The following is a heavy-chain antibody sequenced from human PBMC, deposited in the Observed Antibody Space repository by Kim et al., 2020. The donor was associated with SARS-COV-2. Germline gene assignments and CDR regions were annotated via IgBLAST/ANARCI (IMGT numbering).Heavy chain of an antibody. J-gene: IGHJ4*02. Sequence: YANPVKGRFTISRDNSKNTLYLQMNSLRAEDTAVYYCAKAGGSGSYGLDYWGQGTLVTVSS. CDR3: AKAGGSGSYGLDY. D-gene: IGHD1-26*01. V-gene: IGHV3-30*02.